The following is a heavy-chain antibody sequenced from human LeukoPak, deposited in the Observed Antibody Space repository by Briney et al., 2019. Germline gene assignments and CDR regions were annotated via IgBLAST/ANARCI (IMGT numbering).Heavy chain of an antibody. CDR2: ISGSGGST. CDR1: GFTFSSYG. J-gene: IGHJ6*03. D-gene: IGHD5-18*01. V-gene: IGHV3-23*01. CDR3: AKGRGYSYPYYYYMDV. Sequence: GGSLRLSCAASGFTFSSYGMGWVRQAPGKGLEWVSAISGSGGSTYYADSVKGRFTISRDNSKNTLYLQMNSLRAEDTAVYYCAKGRGYSYPYYYYMDVWGKGTTVTISS.